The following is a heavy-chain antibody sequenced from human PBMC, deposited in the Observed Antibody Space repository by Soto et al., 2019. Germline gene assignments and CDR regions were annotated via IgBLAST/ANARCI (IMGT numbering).Heavy chain of an antibody. D-gene: IGHD5-18*01. J-gene: IGHJ4*02. V-gene: IGHV1-46*01. CDR2: IRPSGGRT. CDR3: AREPNESYYFDY. CDR1: GYTFTNYY. Sequence: QVHLVQSGAEVKKPGASVKVSCKASGYTFTNYYIHWVRQAPGQGLEWLGIIRPSGGRTEYAQGFQGRVTMTRDTSTSTVYMALTSLTSEDTAVYYCAREPNESYYFDYWGQGTLVTVSS.